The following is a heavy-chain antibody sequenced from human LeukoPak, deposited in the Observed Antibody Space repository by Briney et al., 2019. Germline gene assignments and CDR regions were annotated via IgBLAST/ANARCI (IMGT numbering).Heavy chain of an antibody. V-gene: IGHV3-11*04. D-gene: IGHD4-17*01. Sequence: KPGGSLRPSCAASGFTFSDYYMSWIRQAPGKGLEWVSYLSSSGGIIYYADSVKGRFTISRDNAKNSLYLQMSSLRAEDTAVYYCARRSGDPQTDYFDYWGQGTLVTVSS. CDR3: ARRSGDPQTDYFDY. J-gene: IGHJ4*02. CDR2: LSSSGGII. CDR1: GFTFSDYY.